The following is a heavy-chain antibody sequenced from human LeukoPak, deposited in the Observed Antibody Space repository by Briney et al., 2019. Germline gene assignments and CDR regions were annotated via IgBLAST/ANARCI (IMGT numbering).Heavy chain of an antibody. CDR3: ASGTTDIVVVPATLRNYYFDY. Sequence: GASVKVSFKASGGTFSSYEISWVRQAPGQGLEWMGGIIPMFGTAKYAQKFQGRVTITTDKSTSTAYMELSSLRSEDTAVYYCASGTTDIVVVPATLRNYYFDYWGQGTLVTVSS. CDR1: GGTFSSYE. CDR2: IIPMFGTA. J-gene: IGHJ4*02. V-gene: IGHV1-69*05. D-gene: IGHD2-2*01.